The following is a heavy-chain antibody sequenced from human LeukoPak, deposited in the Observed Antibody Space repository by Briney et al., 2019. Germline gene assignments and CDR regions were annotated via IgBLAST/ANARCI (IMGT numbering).Heavy chain of an antibody. Sequence: ASVKVSCKASGGTFSSYAISWVRQAPGQGLEWMGGIIPIFGTANYAQKFQGRVTITADESTSTAYMELSSLRSEDTAVYYCAREPGYAARIAVTENSFDIWGQGTMVTVSS. D-gene: IGHD6-19*01. CDR2: IIPIFGTA. CDR1: GGTFSSYA. CDR3: AREPGYAARIAVTENSFDI. V-gene: IGHV1-69*13. J-gene: IGHJ3*02.